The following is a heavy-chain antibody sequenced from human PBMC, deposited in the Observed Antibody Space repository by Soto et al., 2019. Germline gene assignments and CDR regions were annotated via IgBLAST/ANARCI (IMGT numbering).Heavy chain of an antibody. CDR2: ISSSSSYI. CDR3: ASGIAARLYYYYYYGMDV. CDR1: GFTFSSYS. Sequence: PGGSLRLSCAASGFTFSSYSMNWVRQAPGKGLEWVSSISSSSSYIYYADSVKGRLTISRDNAKNSLYLQMNSLRAEDTAVYYCASGIAARLYYYYYYGMDVWGQGTTVTVSS. D-gene: IGHD6-6*01. V-gene: IGHV3-21*01. J-gene: IGHJ6*02.